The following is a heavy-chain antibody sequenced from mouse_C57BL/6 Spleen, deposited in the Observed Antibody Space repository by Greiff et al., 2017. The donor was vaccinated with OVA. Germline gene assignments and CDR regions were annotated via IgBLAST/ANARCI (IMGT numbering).Heavy chain of an antibody. D-gene: IGHD4-1*01. J-gene: IGHJ2*01. CDR2: ISYDGSN. V-gene: IGHV3-6*01. CDR3: ALLTGTKDY. CDR1: GYSITSGYY. Sequence: EVKLMESGPGLVKPSQSLSLTCSVTGYSITSGYYWNWIRQFPGNKLEWMGYISYDGSNNYNPSLKNRISITRDTSKNQFFLKLNSVTTEDTATYYCALLTGTKDYWGQGTTLTVSS.